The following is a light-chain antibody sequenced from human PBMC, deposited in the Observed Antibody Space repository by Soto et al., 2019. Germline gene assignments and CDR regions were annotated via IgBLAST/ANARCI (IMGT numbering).Light chain of an antibody. Sequence: IQLTQSPSSLSASVGDSVTITCLASQGISRYLAWYQQKPGRAPQLLISAASTLQSGVPSRFSGSGSGTHFTLVISSLQPEDFATYYCQQRNTYPVTFGGGTKVDIK. CDR2: AAS. V-gene: IGKV1-9*01. CDR1: QGISRY. CDR3: QQRNTYPVT. J-gene: IGKJ4*01.